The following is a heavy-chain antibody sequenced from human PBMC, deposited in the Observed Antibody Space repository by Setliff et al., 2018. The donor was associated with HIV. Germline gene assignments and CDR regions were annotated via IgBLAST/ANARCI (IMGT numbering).Heavy chain of an antibody. J-gene: IGHJ4*02. Sequence: LRLSCAASGFTFSNYAMHWVRQAPGKGLEWVAVISYDGSNKYYADSVKGRFTISRDNSKNTLYLQMNSLRVEDTAVYYCAREAMYDSRGYLSHYFDYWGQGTPVTVSS. CDR3: AREAMYDSRGYLSHYFDY. D-gene: IGHD3-22*01. CDR2: ISYDGSNK. V-gene: IGHV3-30-3*01. CDR1: GFTFSNYA.